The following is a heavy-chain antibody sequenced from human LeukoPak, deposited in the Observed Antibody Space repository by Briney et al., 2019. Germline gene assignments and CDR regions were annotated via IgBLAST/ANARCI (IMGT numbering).Heavy chain of an antibody. Sequence: GGSLRLSCAASGFTFSNYNMNWVRQAPGKGRDWVSYISGSRSTIHYADSVKGRFTTSRDNAKNSLYLQMNSLRDEDTAVYYCARDLRVGATNWFDPWGQGTLVTVSS. CDR3: ARDLRVGATNWFDP. D-gene: IGHD1-26*01. CDR2: ISGSRSTI. J-gene: IGHJ5*02. V-gene: IGHV3-48*02. CDR1: GFTFSNYN.